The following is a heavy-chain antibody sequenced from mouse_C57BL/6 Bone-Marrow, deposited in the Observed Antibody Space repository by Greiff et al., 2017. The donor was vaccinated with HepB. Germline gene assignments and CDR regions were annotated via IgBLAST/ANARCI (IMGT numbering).Heavy chain of an antibody. CDR1: GYTFTSYW. CDR3: ARAEGYKACFAD. D-gene: IGHD3-1*01. Sequence: QVQLQQPGAELVMPGASVKLSCKASGYTFTSYWMHWVKQRPGQGLEWIGEIDPSDSYTNYNQKFKGKSTLTVDKSSSTAYMQLSSLTSEDSAVYYCARAEGYKACFADWGQGTLVTVSA. CDR2: IDPSDSYT. V-gene: IGHV1-69*01. J-gene: IGHJ3*01.